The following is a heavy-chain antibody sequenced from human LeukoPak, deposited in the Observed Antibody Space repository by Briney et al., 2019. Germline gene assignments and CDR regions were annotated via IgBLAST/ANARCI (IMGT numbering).Heavy chain of an antibody. V-gene: IGHV4-39*01. CDR3: AGTYYYGSGSYMPTKDY. D-gene: IGHD3-10*01. CDR2: IYYSGST. CDR1: GGSISSSSYY. J-gene: IGHJ4*02. Sequence: SETLSLTCTVSGGSISSSSYYWGWIRQPPGKGLEWIGSIYYSGSTYYNPSLKSRVTISVDTSKNQFSLKLSSVTAADTAVYYCAGTYYYGSGSYMPTKDYWGQGTLVTVSS.